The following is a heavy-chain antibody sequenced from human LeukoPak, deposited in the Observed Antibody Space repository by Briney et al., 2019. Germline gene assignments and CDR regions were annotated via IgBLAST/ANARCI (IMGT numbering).Heavy chain of an antibody. Sequence: GGSLRLSCAASGFTFSSYGMHWVRQDPGKGLEWVAFIRYDGSNKYYADSVKGRFTISRDNSKNPLYLQMNSLRAEDTAVYDCAKARRYCSSPLICGVVSLYYYYYMDVWGKGTTVTVSS. CDR2: IRYDGSNK. J-gene: IGHJ6*03. V-gene: IGHV3-30*02. CDR1: GFTFSSYG. D-gene: IGHD3-3*01. CDR3: AKARRYCSSPLICGVVSLYYYYYMDV.